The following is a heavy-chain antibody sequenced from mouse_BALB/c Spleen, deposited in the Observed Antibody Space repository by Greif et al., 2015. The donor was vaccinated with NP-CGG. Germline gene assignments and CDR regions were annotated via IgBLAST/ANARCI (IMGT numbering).Heavy chain of an antibody. D-gene: IGHD1-2*01. CDR1: GFTFSSYG. J-gene: IGHJ1*01. Sequence: EVQRVESGGGLVQPGGSLKLSCAASGFTFSSYGMSWVRQTPDKRLELVATINSNGGSTYYPDSVKGRFTISRDNAKNTLYLQMSSLKSEDTAMYYCASLLRLRYFDVWGAGTTVTVSS. CDR3: ASLLRLRYFDV. V-gene: IGHV5-6-3*01. CDR2: INSNGGST.